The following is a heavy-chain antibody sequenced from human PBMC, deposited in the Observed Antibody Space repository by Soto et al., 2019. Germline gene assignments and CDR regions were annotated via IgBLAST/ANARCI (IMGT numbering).Heavy chain of an antibody. D-gene: IGHD5-18*01. J-gene: IGHJ2*01. Sequence: SETLSLTCAVYGGSFSGYYWSWIRQPPGKGLEWIGEINHSGSTNYNPSLKSRVTISVDTSKNQFSLKLSRVTAADTAVYYCARTWGYLFLNTRGQNGYFDLWGRGTLVTVSS. CDR3: ARTWGYLFLNTRGQNGYFDL. CDR2: INHSGST. CDR1: GGSFSGYY. V-gene: IGHV4-34*01.